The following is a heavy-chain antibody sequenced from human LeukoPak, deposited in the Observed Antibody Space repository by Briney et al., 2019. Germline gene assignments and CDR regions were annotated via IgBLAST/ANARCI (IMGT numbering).Heavy chain of an antibody. V-gene: IGHV4-38-2*02. D-gene: IGHD2-15*01. Sequence: SGTLSLTCTVSGYSISSGYYWGWIRQPPGKGLEWIGSIYHSGSTYYNPSLKSRVTISVDTSKNQFSLKLSSVTAADTAVYYCARDPYCSGGSCWVRYAFDIWGQGTKVTVSS. J-gene: IGHJ3*02. CDR2: IYHSGST. CDR3: ARDPYCSGGSCWVRYAFDI. CDR1: GYSISSGYY.